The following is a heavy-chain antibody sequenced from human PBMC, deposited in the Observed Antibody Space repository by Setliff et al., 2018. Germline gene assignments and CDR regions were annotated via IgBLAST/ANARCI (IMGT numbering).Heavy chain of an antibody. CDR1: GGSIRNYF. CDR3: ARAPRYFDSTGSYFDF. Sequence: PSETLSLTCTVPGGSIRNYFWGWIRQPAGKGLEWIGRIYTSGGIDYNTSLRSRVTISVDTSKSQFSLKLTSVTAADTAVYYCARAPRYFDSTGSYFDFWGQGTLVTVSS. D-gene: IGHD3-22*01. V-gene: IGHV4-4*07. CDR2: IYTSGGI. J-gene: IGHJ4*02.